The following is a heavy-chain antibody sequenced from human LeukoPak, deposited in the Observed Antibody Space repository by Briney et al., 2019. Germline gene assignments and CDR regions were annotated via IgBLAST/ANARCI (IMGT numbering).Heavy chain of an antibody. Sequence: ASVKVSCKASGYNFISYDINWVRQAPGQGLEWMGWISAYNGNTNYALKIKGRVTMSTDTSTNTVYMELRSLRPDDTAVYYCAREKSRYKYGYNHWGQGTLVTVSS. D-gene: IGHD5-18*01. V-gene: IGHV1-18*01. J-gene: IGHJ5*02. CDR3: AREKSRYKYGYNH. CDR1: GYNFISYD. CDR2: ISAYNGNT.